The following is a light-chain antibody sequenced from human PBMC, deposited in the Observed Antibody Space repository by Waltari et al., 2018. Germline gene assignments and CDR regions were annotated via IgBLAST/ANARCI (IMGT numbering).Light chain of an antibody. CDR2: LNN. V-gene: IGLV1-40*01. Sequence: QSVLTQPPSVSGAPGPRVPISRTGTSSDIPAGTDVHWYTQVPGSAPKLLIYLNNNRPSGVPDRFSASRTGASASLVITGLQAEDEADYYCQSYDSSLSPSTVIFGGGTKLSVL. CDR1: SSDIPAGTD. J-gene: IGLJ2*01. CDR3: QSYDSSLSPSTVI.